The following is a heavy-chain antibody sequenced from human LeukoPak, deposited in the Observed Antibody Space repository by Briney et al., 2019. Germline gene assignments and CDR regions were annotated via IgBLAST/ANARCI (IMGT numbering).Heavy chain of an antibody. Sequence: PSETLSLTCTVSGGSISSGGYFWSWIRQPPGKGLEWIGSIYYSGSTNYNPSLKSRVTISVDTSKNQFSLKLSSVTAADTAVYYCARHEGLNYDYVWGSYRPAHFDYWGQGTLVTVSS. CDR3: ARHEGLNYDYVWGSYRPAHFDY. CDR1: GGSISSGGYF. J-gene: IGHJ4*02. D-gene: IGHD3-16*02. V-gene: IGHV4-61*08. CDR2: IYYSGST.